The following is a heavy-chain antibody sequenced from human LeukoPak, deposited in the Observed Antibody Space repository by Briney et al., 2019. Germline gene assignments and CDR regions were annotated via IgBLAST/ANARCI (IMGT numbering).Heavy chain of an antibody. Sequence: ASVKVSCKASGYTFTSHDINWVRQATGQGLEWMGWMNPNSGNTGYAQKFQGRVTMTRNTSISTAYMELSGLRSEDTAVYYCAREARGGYDYSYFDYWGQGTLVTVSS. CDR1: GYTFTSHD. CDR3: AREARGGYDYSYFDY. J-gene: IGHJ4*02. CDR2: MNPNSGNT. V-gene: IGHV1-8*01. D-gene: IGHD5-12*01.